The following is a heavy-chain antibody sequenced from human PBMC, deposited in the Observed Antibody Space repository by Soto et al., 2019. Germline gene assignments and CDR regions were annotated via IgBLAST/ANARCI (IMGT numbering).Heavy chain of an antibody. D-gene: IGHD4-17*01. Sequence: QVQLVQSGAEVKKPGASVKVSCKASGYTFTSYAMHWVRQAPGQRLERMGWINAGNSNTKYSQKFQGRVTITRDTSASTAYMELSSLRSEDTAVYYFARDTAPSDVWGQGTTVTVSS. V-gene: IGHV1-3*01. CDR1: GYTFTSYA. CDR3: ARDTAPSDV. CDR2: INAGNSNT. J-gene: IGHJ6*02.